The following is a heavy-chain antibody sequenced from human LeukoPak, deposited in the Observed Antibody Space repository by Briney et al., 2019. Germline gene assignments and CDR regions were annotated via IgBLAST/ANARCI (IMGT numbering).Heavy chain of an antibody. Sequence: GASVKVSCKASGYTFTAYYMHWVRQAPGQGLEWMGWISAYNGNTNYAQKLQGRVTMTTDTSTSTAYMELRSLRSDDTAVYYCARMGYSSGWYPLGYWGQGTLVTVSS. CDR2: ISAYNGNT. CDR1: GYTFTAYY. D-gene: IGHD6-19*01. J-gene: IGHJ4*02. V-gene: IGHV1-18*04. CDR3: ARMGYSSGWYPLGY.